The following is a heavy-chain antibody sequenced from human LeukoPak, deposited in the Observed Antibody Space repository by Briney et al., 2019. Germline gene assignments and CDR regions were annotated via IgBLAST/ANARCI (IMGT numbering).Heavy chain of an antibody. CDR1: GFTLSSYA. V-gene: IGHV3-23*01. Sequence: GGSLRLSCAASGFTLSSYAMSWVRQAPGKGLEWVPAISGSGGSTYYADSVKGRFTISRDNSKNTLYLQMNSLRAEGTAVYYCAKTPDILTGYPSDYWGQGTLVTVSS. CDR3: AKTPDILTGYPSDY. J-gene: IGHJ4*02. CDR2: ISGSGGST. D-gene: IGHD3-9*01.